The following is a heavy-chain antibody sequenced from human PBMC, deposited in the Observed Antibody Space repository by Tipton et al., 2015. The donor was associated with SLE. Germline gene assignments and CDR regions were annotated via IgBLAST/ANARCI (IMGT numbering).Heavy chain of an antibody. V-gene: IGHV4-30-2*01. CDR1: GGSFSGGYS. CDR2: IYHSGST. J-gene: IGHJ4*02. CDR3: ASRYCSGGSCSDY. D-gene: IGHD2-15*01. Sequence: TLSLTCAVYGGSFSGGYSWSWIRQPPGKGLEWIGYIYHSGSTYYNPSLKSRVTISVDRSKNQFSLKLSSVTAADTAVYYCASRYCSGGSCSDYWGQGTLVTVSS.